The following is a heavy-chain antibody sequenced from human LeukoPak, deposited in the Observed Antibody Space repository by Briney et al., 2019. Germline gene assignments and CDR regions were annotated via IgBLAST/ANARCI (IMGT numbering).Heavy chain of an antibody. CDR2: IYYSGST. V-gene: IGHV4-59*08. CDR1: GGSISSYY. Sequence: PSETLSLTCTVSGGSISSYYWSWIRQPPGKGLEWIGYIYYSGSTNYNPSLKSRVTISVDTSKNQFSLKLTSVTAADTAVYYCARHDRGDYGSLNYWGQGTLVIVSS. J-gene: IGHJ4*02. D-gene: IGHD4-17*01. CDR3: ARHDRGDYGSLNY.